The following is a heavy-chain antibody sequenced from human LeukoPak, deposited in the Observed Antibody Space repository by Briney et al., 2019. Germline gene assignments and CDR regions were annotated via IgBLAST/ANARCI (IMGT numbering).Heavy chain of an antibody. D-gene: IGHD1-26*01. CDR1: GYTFSSYD. CDR2: INTSGGST. Sequence: ASVKVSCKASGYTFSSYDMHWVRQAPGQRLEWMGIINTSGGSTRYAQKFQGRVTMTRDMSTSTVYMELSSLRSEDTAVYYCARDWPRVGAIRNLFDPWGQGTLVTVSS. V-gene: IGHV1-46*01. J-gene: IGHJ5*02. CDR3: ARDWPRVGAIRNLFDP.